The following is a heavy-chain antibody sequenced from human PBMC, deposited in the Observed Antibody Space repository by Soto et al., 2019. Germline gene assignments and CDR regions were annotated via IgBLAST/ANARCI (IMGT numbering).Heavy chain of an antibody. J-gene: IGHJ4*02. CDR3: ARAGYSYGSLFYDY. Sequence: QVQLQESGPGLVKPSQTLSLTCTVSGGSISSGGYSWSWIRKHPGKGLEWIGYIYYSGSTYYNPSLKSRVTISVDTSKNQFSLKLSSVTAADTAVYYCARAGYSYGSLFYDYWGQGTLVTVSS. CDR2: IYYSGST. D-gene: IGHD5-18*01. V-gene: IGHV4-31*03. CDR1: GGSISSGGYS.